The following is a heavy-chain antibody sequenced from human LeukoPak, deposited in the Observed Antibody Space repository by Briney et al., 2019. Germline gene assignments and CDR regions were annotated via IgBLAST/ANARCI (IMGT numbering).Heavy chain of an antibody. CDR1: GFTFSSYA. Sequence: GGSLRLSCAASGFTFSSYAMSWVRQAPGKGPEWVSGISNSGGNTYYADSVKGRFTISRDNSKNTLFLQMNSLRAEDTAVYYCAEYYYYDSSGYQQYYFDYWGQGTLVTVSS. D-gene: IGHD3-22*01. CDR3: AEYYYYDSSGYQQYYFDY. J-gene: IGHJ4*02. CDR2: ISNSGGNT. V-gene: IGHV3-23*01.